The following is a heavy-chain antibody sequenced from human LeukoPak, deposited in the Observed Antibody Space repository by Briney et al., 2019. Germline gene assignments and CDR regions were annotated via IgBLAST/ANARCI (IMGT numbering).Heavy chain of an antibody. J-gene: IGHJ4*02. Sequence: GGSLRLSCTVSGFTLSSYEMSWIRQAPGKGLEWVSSIDYSGGSSYYADSVKGRFTISRDDSKNTLYLQLKSLRAEDTAVYYCARRAGAYSHPYDYWGQGTLVTVSS. CDR1: GFTLSSYE. CDR3: ARRAGAYSHPYDY. CDR2: IDYSGGSS. V-gene: IGHV3-23*01. D-gene: IGHD4/OR15-4a*01.